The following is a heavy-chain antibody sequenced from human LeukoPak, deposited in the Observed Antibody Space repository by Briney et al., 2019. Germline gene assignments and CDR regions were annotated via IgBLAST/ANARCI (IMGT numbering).Heavy chain of an antibody. CDR1: GGSFSGYY. J-gene: IGHJ4*02. V-gene: IGHV4-34*01. CDR2: INHSGST. D-gene: IGHD2-15*01. CDR3: ARVSGGGNYLDY. Sequence: SETLSLTCAAYGGSFSGYYWSWIRQPPGKGLEWIGEINHSGSTNYNPSLKSRVTISVDTSKNQFSLKLSSVTAADTAVYYCARVSGGGNYLDYWGQGTLVTVSS.